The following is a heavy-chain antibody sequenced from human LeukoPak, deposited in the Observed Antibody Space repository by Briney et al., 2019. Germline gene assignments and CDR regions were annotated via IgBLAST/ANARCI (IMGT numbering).Heavy chain of an antibody. V-gene: IGHV3-30*18. J-gene: IGHJ3*02. CDR3: AKDMFRYSSGDAFDI. Sequence: SCKASGYTFTGYYMHWVRQAPGKGLEWVAVISYDGSNKYYADSVKGRFTISRDNSKNTLYLQMNSLRAEDTAVYYCAKDMFRYSSGDAFDIWGQGTMVTVSS. CDR1: GYTFTGYY. CDR2: ISYDGSNK. D-gene: IGHD6-19*01.